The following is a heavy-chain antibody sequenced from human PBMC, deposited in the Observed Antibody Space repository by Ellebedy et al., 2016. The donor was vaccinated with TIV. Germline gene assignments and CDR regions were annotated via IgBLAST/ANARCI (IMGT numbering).Heavy chain of an antibody. D-gene: IGHD4-17*01. CDR2: INPSGGST. V-gene: IGHV1-46*01. CDR1: GYTFTSYY. J-gene: IGHJ4*02. Sequence: ASVKVSCKASGYTFTSYYMHWVRQAPGQGLKWMGIINPSGGSTTYAQKFQGRVTMTRDTSTSTVYMELSSLRSEDTAGYYCARADGYGDYDYWGQGTLVTVSS. CDR3: ARADGYGDYDY.